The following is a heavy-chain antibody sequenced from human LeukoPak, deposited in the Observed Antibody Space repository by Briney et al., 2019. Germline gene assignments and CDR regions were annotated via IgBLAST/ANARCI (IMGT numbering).Heavy chain of an antibody. V-gene: IGHV3-23*03. J-gene: IGHJ4*02. CDR2: IYSGGKT. CDR1: AFTFSNYA. Sequence: GGSLRLSCAASAFTFSNYAMSWVRQAPGKGLEWVSVIYSGGKTYYADSVKGRFTISRDDSKNTLHLQMNSLRAEDTAVYYCARINYYDGSGFYRDYWGQGTLVTVSS. CDR3: ARINYYDGSGFYRDY. D-gene: IGHD3-22*01.